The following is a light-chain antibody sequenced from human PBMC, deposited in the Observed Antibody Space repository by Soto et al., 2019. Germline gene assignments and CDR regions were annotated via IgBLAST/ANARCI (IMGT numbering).Light chain of an antibody. Sequence: QSVLTRPASVSVSPGQSITISCTGTSGDIGSYNRVSWYQQHPGKAPKLIIYEVTDRPSGVSNRFSGSKSGNTASLTISGLQAEDEAEYYCSSYTNINTRACVFGTGTKVTVL. J-gene: IGLJ1*01. CDR2: EVT. CDR1: SGDIGSYNR. CDR3: SSYTNINTRACV. V-gene: IGLV2-14*01.